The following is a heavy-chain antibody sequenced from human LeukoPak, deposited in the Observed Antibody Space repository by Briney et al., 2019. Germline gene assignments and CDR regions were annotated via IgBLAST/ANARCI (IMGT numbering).Heavy chain of an antibody. J-gene: IGHJ3*01. V-gene: IGHV3-23*01. CDR2: ISFSGGST. D-gene: IGHD5-12*01. CDR3: AREIRLPT. CDR1: GFTFSGSA. Sequence: GGSLRLSCAASGFTFSGSAMSWVRQAPGKGLEWVSLISFSGGSTYYADSVKGRFTISRDNSRDTLYVQMSSLRAEDTAIYYCAREIRLPTWGLGTMVTVSS.